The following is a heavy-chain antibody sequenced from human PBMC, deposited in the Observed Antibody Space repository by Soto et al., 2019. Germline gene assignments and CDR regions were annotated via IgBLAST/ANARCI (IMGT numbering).Heavy chain of an antibody. Sequence: KQSQTLSLTCAISGDSVSSNSAAWNWIRQSPSRGLEWLGRTYYRSKWYNDYAVSVKSRITINPDTSKNQFSLQLNSVTPEDTAVYYCARDQRYYDSSGYYFDYWGQGTLVTVSS. J-gene: IGHJ4*02. CDR1: GDSVSSNSAA. V-gene: IGHV6-1*01. CDR3: ARDQRYYDSSGYYFDY. D-gene: IGHD3-22*01. CDR2: TYYRSKWYN.